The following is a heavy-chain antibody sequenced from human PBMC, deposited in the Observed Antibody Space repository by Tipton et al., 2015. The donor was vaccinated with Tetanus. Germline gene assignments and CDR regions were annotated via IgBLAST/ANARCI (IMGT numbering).Heavy chain of an antibody. J-gene: IGHJ6*02. D-gene: IGHD5/OR15-5a*01. CDR1: GGSFSGYY. CDR2: INHSGGT. Sequence: TLSLTCAVKGGSFSGYYWTWIRQAPGKGLEWIGQINHSGGTSYSSSLKSRVTISLDTSKNPFSLRLRSVTAADTAVYFCARERNVGVSVRDGMDVWGQGTTVTVSS. V-gene: IGHV4-34*01. CDR3: ARERNVGVSVRDGMDV.